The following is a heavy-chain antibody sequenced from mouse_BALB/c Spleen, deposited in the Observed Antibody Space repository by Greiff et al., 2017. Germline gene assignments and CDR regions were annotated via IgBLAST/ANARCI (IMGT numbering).Heavy chain of an antibody. Sequence: QVQLQQPGAELVKPGASVKLSCKASGYTFTSYYMYWVKQRPGQGLEWIGGINPSNGGTNFNEKFKSKATLTVDKSSSTAYMQLSSLTSEDSAVYYCTRESIRYGSTYYFDYWGQGTTLTLSS. CDR3: TRESIRYGSTYYFDY. V-gene: IGHV1S81*02. CDR1: GYTFTSYY. D-gene: IGHD1-1*01. J-gene: IGHJ2*01. CDR2: INPSNGGT.